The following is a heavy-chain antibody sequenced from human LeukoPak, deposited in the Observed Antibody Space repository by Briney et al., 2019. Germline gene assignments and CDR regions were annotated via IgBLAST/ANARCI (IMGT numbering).Heavy chain of an antibody. J-gene: IGHJ3*02. CDR1: GFTLSSYE. CDR2: ISSSGSTI. Sequence: PGGSLRLSCAASGFTLSSYEMNWVRQAPGKGLEWVSYISSSGSTIYYADSVKGRFTISRDNAKNSLYLQRNGLRAEDTAVYYGARDLLWSGAFDIWGQGTMVTVSS. V-gene: IGHV3-48*03. D-gene: IGHD3-10*01. CDR3: ARDLLWSGAFDI.